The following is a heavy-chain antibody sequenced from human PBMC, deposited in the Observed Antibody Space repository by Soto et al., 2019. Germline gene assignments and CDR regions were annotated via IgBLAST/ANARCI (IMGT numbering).Heavy chain of an antibody. V-gene: IGHV3-23*01. J-gene: IGHJ4*02. CDR1: GFTFSSYA. Sequence: GGSLRLSCAASGFTFSSYAMSWVRQAPGKGLEWVSGISDSGGSTYYADSVKGRFTISRDNSKNTLYLQMNSLRAEDTAVYSCAKGTYYYGSAPYYFYYWGQGTLVTVSS. CDR3: AKGTYYYGSAPYYFYY. D-gene: IGHD3-10*01. CDR2: ISDSGGST.